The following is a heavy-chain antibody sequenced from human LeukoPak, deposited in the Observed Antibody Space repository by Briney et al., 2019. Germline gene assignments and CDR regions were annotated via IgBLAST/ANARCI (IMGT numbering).Heavy chain of an antibody. CDR3: ARDWIAAAGDINWFDP. J-gene: IGHJ5*02. V-gene: IGHV3-66*01. CDR2: IYSGGST. D-gene: IGHD6-13*01. CDR1: GFTVSSNY. Sequence: GESLRLSCAASGFTVSSNYMSWVRQAPGKGLEWVSVIYSGGSTYYADSVKGRFTISRDNSKNTLYLQMNSLRAEDTAVYYCARDWIAAAGDINWFDPWGQGTLVTVSS.